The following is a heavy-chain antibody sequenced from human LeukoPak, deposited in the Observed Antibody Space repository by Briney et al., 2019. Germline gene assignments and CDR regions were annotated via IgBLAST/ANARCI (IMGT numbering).Heavy chain of an antibody. CDR3: ARGEAAEYNWFDP. CDR1: GFTFSSYG. D-gene: IGHD6-13*01. CDR2: ISYDGSNK. V-gene: IGHV3-30*03. J-gene: IGHJ5*02. Sequence: GGSLRLSCAASGFTFSSYGMHWVRQAPGKGLEWVAVISYDGSNKYYADSVKGRFTISRDNSKNTLYLQMNSLRAEDTAVYYCARGEAAEYNWFDPWGQGTLVTVSS.